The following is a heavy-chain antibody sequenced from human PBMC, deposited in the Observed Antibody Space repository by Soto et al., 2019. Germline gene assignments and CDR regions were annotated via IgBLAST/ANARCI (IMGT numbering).Heavy chain of an antibody. CDR2: TYYRSKWYH. CDR3: ARALSGSYYIFDY. CDR1: GDSVSSNSAT. J-gene: IGHJ4*02. Sequence: SQTLSLTCAMSGDSVSSNSATWNWIRQSPSRGLEWLGRTYYRSKWYHDYAVSVKSRVSIDPDTAKNQLSLQLKSVTPEDTAVYYCARALSGSYYIFDYWGQGTSVNVSS. D-gene: IGHD3-10*01. V-gene: IGHV6-1*01.